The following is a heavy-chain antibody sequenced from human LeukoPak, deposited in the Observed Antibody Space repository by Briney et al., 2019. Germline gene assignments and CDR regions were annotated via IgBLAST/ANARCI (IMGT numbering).Heavy chain of an antibody. Sequence: GGSLRLSCAASGFTFSRYAMSWVRQAPGKGLEWVSVISAGGAYTHHADSVKGRFTISRENSKNTLYLQMNSLRGEDTAVYYCSRGTKITLVRGAIDYWGQGTLVTVSS. J-gene: IGHJ4*02. CDR1: GFTFSRYA. CDR3: SRGTKITLVRGAIDY. V-gene: IGHV3-23*01. CDR2: ISAGGAYT. D-gene: IGHD3-10*01.